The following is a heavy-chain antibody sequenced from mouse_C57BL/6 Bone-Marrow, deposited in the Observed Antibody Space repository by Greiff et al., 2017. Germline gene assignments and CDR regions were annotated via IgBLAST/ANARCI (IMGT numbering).Heavy chain of an antibody. D-gene: IGHD2-4*01. J-gene: IGHJ3*01. CDR1: GYTFTSYW. V-gene: IGHV1-59*01. CDR3: ARGRALYDYDETPFAY. Sequence: QVQLQQPGAELVRPGTSVKLSCKASGYTFTSYWMHWVKQRPGQGLEWTGVIDPSDSYTNYNQKFKGKATLTVDTSSSTAYMQLSSLTSEDSAVYYCARGRALYDYDETPFAYWGQGTLVTVSA. CDR2: IDPSDSYT.